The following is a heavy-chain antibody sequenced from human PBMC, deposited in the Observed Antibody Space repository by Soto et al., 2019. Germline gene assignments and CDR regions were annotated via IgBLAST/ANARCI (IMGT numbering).Heavy chain of an antibody. CDR3: ARVLDYYDSSGSNWFDP. CDR1: GFTFSDYY. D-gene: IGHD3-22*01. CDR2: ISSSGSTI. V-gene: IGHV3-11*01. J-gene: IGHJ5*02. Sequence: QVQLVESGGGLVKPGGSLRLSCAASGFTFSDYYMSWIRQAPGKGLEWVSYISSSGSTIYYADSVKGRFTISRDNAXNXXYLQMNSLRAEDTAVYYCARVLDYYDSSGSNWFDPWGQGTLVTVSS.